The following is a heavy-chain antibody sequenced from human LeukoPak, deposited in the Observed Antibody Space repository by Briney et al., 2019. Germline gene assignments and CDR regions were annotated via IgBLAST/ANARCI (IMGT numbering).Heavy chain of an antibody. V-gene: IGHV3-9*01. CDR1: GFSFEDFA. J-gene: IGHJ4*02. CDR2: ISWNSFSI. CDR3: ARAVGYFWSGPRFDY. Sequence: GRSLRLSCAASGFSFEDFAMYWVRQAPGKGLEWVSGISWNSFSIGYADFVKGRFTISRDNAKNSLYLQMNSLRAEDTAVYYCARAVGYFWSGPRFDYWGQGTLVTVSS. D-gene: IGHD3-3*01.